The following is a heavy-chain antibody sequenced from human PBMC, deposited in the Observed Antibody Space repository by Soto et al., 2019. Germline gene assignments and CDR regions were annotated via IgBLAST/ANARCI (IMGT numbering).Heavy chain of an antibody. CDR2: INAYNGNT. CDR3: ARVGDGGIAARPFDY. Sequence: ASVKVSCKASGYTFTSYGISWVRQAPGQGLEWMGWINAYNGNTNYAQKLQGRVTMTTDTSTSTAYMELRSLRSDDTAVYYCARVGDGGIAARPFDYWGQGTLVTVSS. CDR1: GYTFTSYG. V-gene: IGHV1-18*01. D-gene: IGHD6-6*01. J-gene: IGHJ4*02.